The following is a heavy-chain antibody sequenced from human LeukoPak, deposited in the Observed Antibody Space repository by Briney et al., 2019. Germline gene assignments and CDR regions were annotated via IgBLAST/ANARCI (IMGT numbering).Heavy chain of an antibody. CDR2: FSDRGDTT. CDR3: AKEDKYGTYRYNLFDY. V-gene: IGHV3-23*01. J-gene: IGHJ4*02. D-gene: IGHD3-16*02. CDR1: GFTFSSYA. Sequence: VGSLRLSCVASGFTFSSYAISWVRQTPGKGRGWGSGFSDRGDTTYYADSVKGRFTTSRDNSKNTLYIQMNSLRTEDTAVYYCAKEDKYGTYRYNLFDYWGQGTLVTVSS.